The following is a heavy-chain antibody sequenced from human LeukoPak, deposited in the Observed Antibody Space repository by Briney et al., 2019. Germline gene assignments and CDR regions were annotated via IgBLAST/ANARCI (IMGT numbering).Heavy chain of an antibody. CDR3: AKGRTAAGTASVTRSYDH. Sequence: PGGTLRLSCVASGFTFSSYSMSWVRQAPGKGLEWVSVISGSGDVTLYADSVKGRFTISRDNSKNTLYLQINGLRAEDTAIYYCAKGRTAAGTASVTRSYDHWGRGTLVIVSS. J-gene: IGHJ4*02. CDR2: ISGSGDVT. CDR1: GFTFSSYS. D-gene: IGHD1-26*01. V-gene: IGHV3-23*01.